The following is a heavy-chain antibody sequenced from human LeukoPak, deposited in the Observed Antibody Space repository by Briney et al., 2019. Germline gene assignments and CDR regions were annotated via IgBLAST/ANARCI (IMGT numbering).Heavy chain of an antibody. J-gene: IGHJ6*02. CDR1: GFTFSSYW. CDR3: AKRPGAGSPSHYYYGMDV. CDR2: ISYDGSNK. Sequence: AGGSLRLSCAASGFTFSSYWMSWVRQAPGKGLEWVAVISYDGSNKYYADSVKGRFTISRDNSKNTLYLQMNSLRAEDTAVYYCAKRPGAGSPSHYYYGMDVWGQGTTVTVSS. V-gene: IGHV3-30*18. D-gene: IGHD3-10*01.